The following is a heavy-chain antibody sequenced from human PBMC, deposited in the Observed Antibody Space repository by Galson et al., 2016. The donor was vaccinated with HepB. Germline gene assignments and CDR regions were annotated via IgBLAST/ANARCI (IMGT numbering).Heavy chain of an antibody. J-gene: IGHJ6*02. Sequence: SLRLSCAASGFTFDDYAMHWVRQGPGKGLEWVSRISWNSGRVDYAGSVKGRFTISRDNAKNSLYLQINSLRAEDTALYYCAKDLSPYYDSGSYYPRMDVWGQGNTVTVSS. CDR3: AKDLSPYYDSGSYYPRMDV. CDR2: ISWNSGRV. CDR1: GFTFDDYA. V-gene: IGHV3-9*01. D-gene: IGHD3-10*01.